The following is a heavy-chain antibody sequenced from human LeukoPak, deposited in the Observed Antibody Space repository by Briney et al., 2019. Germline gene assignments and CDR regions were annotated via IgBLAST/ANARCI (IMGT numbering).Heavy chain of an antibody. CDR1: GGSISSYY. J-gene: IGHJ4*02. D-gene: IGHD3-22*01. CDR2: IYYSGST. Sequence: SETLSLTCTVSGGSISSYYWSWIRQPPGKGPEWIGYIYYSGSTDYNPSLKSRVTISVETSKNQFSLKLSSVTAADTAVYYCARVTGYMIEDYFDYWGQGTLVTVSS. V-gene: IGHV4-59*01. CDR3: ARVTGYMIEDYFDY.